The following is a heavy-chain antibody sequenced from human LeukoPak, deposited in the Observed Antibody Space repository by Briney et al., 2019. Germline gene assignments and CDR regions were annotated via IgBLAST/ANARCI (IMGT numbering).Heavy chain of an antibody. Sequence: SVKVSFKASGGTFTSYAISWVRQAPGQGHELMGGIIPIFGTANYAQKFQGRVTITTDESTSTAYIELGSLRSEDTAVYYCASSDYGDYDDYCYYYKDVWGKGTTVTVSS. J-gene: IGHJ6*03. CDR2: IIPIFGTA. V-gene: IGHV1-69*05. CDR3: ASSDYGDYDDYCYYYKDV. CDR1: GGTFTSYA. D-gene: IGHD4-17*01.